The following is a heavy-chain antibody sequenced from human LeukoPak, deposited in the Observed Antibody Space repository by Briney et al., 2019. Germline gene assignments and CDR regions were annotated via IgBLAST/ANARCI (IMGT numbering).Heavy chain of an antibody. CDR3: VRDLGGRSGH. J-gene: IGHJ4*02. Sequence: GGSLRLSCAASGFTFSSNWMHWVRQAPGKGLVWVSRINEDGSTTNYADSVKGRTTIFRDNAKNTLYLQMNSLRAEDTAVYYCVRDLGGRSGHWGQGTLITVSS. CDR1: GFTFSSNW. CDR2: INEDGSTT. V-gene: IGHV3-74*01. D-gene: IGHD1-26*01.